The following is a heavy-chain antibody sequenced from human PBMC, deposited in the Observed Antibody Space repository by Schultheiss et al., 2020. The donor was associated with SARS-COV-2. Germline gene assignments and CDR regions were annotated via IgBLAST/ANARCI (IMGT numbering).Heavy chain of an antibody. V-gene: IGHV3-15*01. CDR3: TTDLSLRYFDWLPWNAFDI. CDR1: GFTFSRCA. CDR2: IKSKTDGGTT. D-gene: IGHD3-9*01. Sequence: GGSLRLSCAASGFTFSRCAMSWVRQSPGKGLEWVGRIKSKTDGGTTDYAAPVKGRFTISRDDSKNTLYLQMNSLKTEDTAVYYCTTDLSLRYFDWLPWNAFDIWGQGTMVTVSS. J-gene: IGHJ3*02.